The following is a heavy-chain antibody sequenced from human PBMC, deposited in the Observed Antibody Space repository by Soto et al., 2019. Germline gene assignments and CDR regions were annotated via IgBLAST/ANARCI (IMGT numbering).Heavy chain of an antibody. CDR1: GGTFTDYT. V-gene: IGHV1-69*02. D-gene: IGHD1-26*01. J-gene: IGHJ2*01. Sequence: QVQLVQSGAEVKKPGSSVTVSCKASGGTFTDYTITWVRQAPGQGLEWMGRIIPVLDLSNYAQKFQGRVTITADKSTTTSYMELSGLTSEDTAVYYCAKKLGPSAFDLWGRGTLVTVSS. CDR2: IIPVLDLS. CDR3: AKKLGPSAFDL.